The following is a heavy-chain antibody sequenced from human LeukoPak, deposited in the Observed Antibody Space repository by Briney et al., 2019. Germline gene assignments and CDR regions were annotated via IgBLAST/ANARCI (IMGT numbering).Heavy chain of an antibody. CDR3: ARHGGSGSFDY. J-gene: IGHJ4*02. CDR2: IYYSGST. V-gene: IGHV4-59*08. CDR1: GGSISSYY. D-gene: IGHD3-3*01. Sequence: SETLSLTCTVSGGSISSYYWSWIRQPPGKGLEWIGYIYYSGSTNYNPSLKSRVTISVDTSKNQFSLRLTSVTAADTAVYYCARHGGSGSFDYWGQGTLVTVSS.